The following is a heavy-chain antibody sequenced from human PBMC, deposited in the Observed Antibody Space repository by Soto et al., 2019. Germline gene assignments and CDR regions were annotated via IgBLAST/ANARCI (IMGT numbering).Heavy chain of an antibody. J-gene: IGHJ4*02. Sequence: ASVKVSCKTSGDSFNDYYIHCVRQAPGQGLEWTGWINPNGGGTKYAQKFQGWVTMTRDTSISTAYMELSRLRSDDTAVYYCVRDGGMATVPTLDFDYWGQGTLVTVSS. CDR3: VRDGGMATVPTLDFDY. V-gene: IGHV1-2*04. CDR1: GDSFNDYY. D-gene: IGHD4-4*01. CDR2: INPNGGGT.